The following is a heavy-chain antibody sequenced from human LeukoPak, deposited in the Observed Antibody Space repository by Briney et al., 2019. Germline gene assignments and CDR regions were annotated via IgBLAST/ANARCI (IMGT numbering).Heavy chain of an antibody. Sequence: SETLSLTCTVSGGSLRTYYWSWLRQPPGRGLEWIGYTSHSGSNNYKPSLKSRVSISVDTSKNQFSLKLTSVTAADTAMYYCARGYYDARGDSNPFDIWGQGTMVTVSS. V-gene: IGHV4-59*01. CDR2: TSHSGSN. CDR3: ARGYYDARGDSNPFDI. J-gene: IGHJ3*02. D-gene: IGHD3-22*01. CDR1: GGSLRTYY.